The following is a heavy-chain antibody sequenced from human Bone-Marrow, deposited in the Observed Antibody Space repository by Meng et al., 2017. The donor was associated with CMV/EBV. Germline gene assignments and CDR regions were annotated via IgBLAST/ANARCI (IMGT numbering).Heavy chain of an antibody. V-gene: IGHV3-30*04. D-gene: IGHD3-3*01. CDR1: GFTFSSYA. CDR2: ISYDGSNK. J-gene: IGHJ6*02. Sequence: GGSLRLSCAASGFTFSSYAMHWVRQAPGKGLEWVAVISYDGSNKYYADSVKGRFTISRDNSKNTLYLQMNSLRAEDTAVYYWARERNYDFWSGLYYYYGMDVWGQGTTVTVSS. CDR3: ARERNYDFWSGLYYYYGMDV.